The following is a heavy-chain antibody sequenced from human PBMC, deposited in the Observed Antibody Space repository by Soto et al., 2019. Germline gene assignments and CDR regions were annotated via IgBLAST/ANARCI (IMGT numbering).Heavy chain of an antibody. CDR3: ARCYELGYYFDY. V-gene: IGHV3-33*01. CDR1: GFTFSSYG. Sequence: GGSLRLSCAASGFTFSSYGMHWVRQAPGKGLEWVAVIWYDGSNKYYAESVKGRFTISRDNSKNTLYLQMNSLRAEDTAVYYCARCYELGYYFDYWGQGTLVTVSS. CDR2: IWYDGSNK. J-gene: IGHJ4*02. D-gene: IGHD2-2*01.